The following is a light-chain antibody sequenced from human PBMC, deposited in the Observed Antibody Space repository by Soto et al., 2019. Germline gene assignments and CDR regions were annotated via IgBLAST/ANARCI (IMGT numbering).Light chain of an antibody. Sequence: DIVFTQSPGTLSLSPGERAALSCRASQSVSSSYLAWYQQKPGQAPRLLIYGASNRETGIPDRFSGSGAGTECTLTISRLEPEDVAVDYCQQYDNSPLTFGGGTKVDIK. CDR2: GAS. CDR3: QQYDNSPLT. J-gene: IGKJ4*01. V-gene: IGKV3-20*01. CDR1: QSVSSSY.